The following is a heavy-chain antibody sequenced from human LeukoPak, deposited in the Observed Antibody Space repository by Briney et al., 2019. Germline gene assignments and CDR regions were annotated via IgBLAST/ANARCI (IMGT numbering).Heavy chain of an antibody. V-gene: IGHV1-46*01. CDR2: INPSSGST. J-gene: IGHJ4*02. CDR3: ARSFTYNSHFDY. Sequence: ASVKVSCKASAYTFTSYYIHWVRQAPGQGLEWMGVINPSSGSTTYPQKFQGRVTMTRDTSTSTAQMELSSLRSEDTAVYYCARSFTYNSHFDYWGQGTLVTVSS. CDR1: AYTFTSYY. D-gene: IGHD1-14*01.